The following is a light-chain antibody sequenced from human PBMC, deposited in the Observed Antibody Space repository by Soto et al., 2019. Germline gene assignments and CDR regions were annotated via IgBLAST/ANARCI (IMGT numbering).Light chain of an antibody. J-gene: IGKJ5*01. V-gene: IGKV3-20*01. CDR2: GAS. Sequence: EIVLTQSPATLSLSPGERATLSCRASQSVSTYLAWYQQRPGQAPRLLIYGASRRATGIPDRFSGSASGTDFTLTISRLEPEDFAVYFCQQYSDLPMTFGQGTRLAIK. CDR3: QQYSDLPMT. CDR1: QSVSTY.